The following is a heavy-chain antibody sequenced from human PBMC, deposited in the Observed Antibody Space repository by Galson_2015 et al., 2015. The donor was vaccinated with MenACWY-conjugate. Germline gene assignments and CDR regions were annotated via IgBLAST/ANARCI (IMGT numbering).Heavy chain of an antibody. J-gene: IGHJ3*01. V-gene: IGHV3-48*03. Sequence: SLRLSCAASGFTFSNHGMNWVRQAPGKGLEWLPYISSSGRTIYYADSLKGRFTISRDNAKNSLYLQMNSLRPEDTAVYYCARDLSSVWYSAFDFWGQGTLVTVSS. CDR1: GFTFSNHG. CDR3: ARDLSSVWYSAFDF. CDR2: ISSSGRTI. D-gene: IGHD6-13*01.